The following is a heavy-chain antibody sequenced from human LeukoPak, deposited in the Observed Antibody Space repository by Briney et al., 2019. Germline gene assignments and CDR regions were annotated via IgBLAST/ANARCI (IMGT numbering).Heavy chain of an antibody. D-gene: IGHD3-22*01. CDR3: ARSYDSSGYYYTG. CDR2: IIPIFGTA. V-gene: IGHV1-69*13. J-gene: IGHJ4*02. Sequence: SVKVSCKASGYTFTSYYMHWVRQAPGQGLEWMGGIIPIFGTANYAQKFQGRVTITADESTSTVYMELSSLRSEDTAVYYCARSYDSSGYYYTGWGQGTLVTVSS. CDR1: GYTFTSYY.